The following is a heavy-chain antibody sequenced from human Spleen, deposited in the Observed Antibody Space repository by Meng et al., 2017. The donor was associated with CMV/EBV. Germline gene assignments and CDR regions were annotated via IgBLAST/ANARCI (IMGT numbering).Heavy chain of an antibody. Sequence: GGSLRLSCAASGFTLSRYWMSWVRQAPGKGLEWVANINQDGSEKNYADSVKGRFTISRDNAKNSLYLQMNSLRAEDTAVYYCARDAYHYDFWSDRTSIDYWGQGTLVTVSS. CDR2: INQDGSEK. CDR1: GFTLSRYW. D-gene: IGHD3-3*01. CDR3: ARDAYHYDFWSDRTSIDY. J-gene: IGHJ4*02. V-gene: IGHV3-7*01.